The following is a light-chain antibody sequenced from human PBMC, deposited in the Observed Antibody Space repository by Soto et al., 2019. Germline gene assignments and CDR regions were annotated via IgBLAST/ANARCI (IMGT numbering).Light chain of an antibody. CDR2: DVS. V-gene: IGLV2-11*01. J-gene: IGLJ2*01. CDR1: RSDVGAFNY. Sequence: QSVLTQPRSVSGSPGQSVTISCTGTRSDVGAFNYVSWYQQHPGKAPKLMIYDVSKRPSGVPDRFAGSKSGNTASLTISGLQADDEADYHCSSYTGSTTYVFGGGTKLTVL. CDR3: SSYTGSTTYV.